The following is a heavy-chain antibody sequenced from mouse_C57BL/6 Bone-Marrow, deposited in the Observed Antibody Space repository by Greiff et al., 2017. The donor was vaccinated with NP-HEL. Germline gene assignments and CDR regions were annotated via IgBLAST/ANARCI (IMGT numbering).Heavy chain of an antibody. CDR2: IDPEDGET. V-gene: IGHV14-2*01. D-gene: IGHD2-1*01. CDR3: ASYYGNHEAY. J-gene: IGHJ3*01. Sequence: VQLQQSGAELVKPGASVKLSCTASGFNIKDYYMHWVKQRTEQGLEWIGRIDPEDGETKYAPTFQGKATITADTSSNTAYLQLSSLTSEDTAVYYCASYYGNHEAYWGQGTLVTVSA. CDR1: GFNIKDYY.